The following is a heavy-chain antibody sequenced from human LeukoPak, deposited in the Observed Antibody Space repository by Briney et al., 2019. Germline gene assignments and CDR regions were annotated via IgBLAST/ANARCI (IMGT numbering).Heavy chain of an antibody. CDR2: TYYRSKWYI. V-gene: IGHV6-1*01. CDR1: GDSVSAYSAG. Sequence: SQTLSLTCAISGDSVSAYSAGWNWIRQSPSRGLEWLGRTYYRSKWYIDYAVSVKSRISINPDTSKNQFSLQLDSVTPDDTAVYYCARGMVGWYYFDYWGQGTLVTVSS. D-gene: IGHD6-19*01. CDR3: ARGMVGWYYFDY. J-gene: IGHJ4*02.